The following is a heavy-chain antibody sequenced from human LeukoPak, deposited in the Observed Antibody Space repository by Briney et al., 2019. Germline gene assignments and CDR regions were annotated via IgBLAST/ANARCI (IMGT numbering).Heavy chain of an antibody. CDR3: AREGVGSGWSFDY. CDR1: GFTFSSYA. D-gene: IGHD6-19*01. Sequence: GGSLRLSCAASGFTFSSYAMSWVRQAPGKGLEWVSAISGSGGSTYYADSVKGRFTISRDNSKNSLYLQMNSLRAEDTAVYYCAREGVGSGWSFDYWGQGTLVTVSS. V-gene: IGHV3-23*01. J-gene: IGHJ4*02. CDR2: ISGSGGST.